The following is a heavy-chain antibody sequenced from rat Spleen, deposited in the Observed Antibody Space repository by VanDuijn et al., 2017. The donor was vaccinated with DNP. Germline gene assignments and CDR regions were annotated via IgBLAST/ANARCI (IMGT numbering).Heavy chain of an antibody. CDR2: ISYDGFRT. Sequence: EVQLVGSGGGLVQSGRSLKLSCAGSGFAFSDYAMVWVRQAPKKGLEWVATISYDGFRTYHRDSVKGRFTISRDNSKSTLYLQMDSLRSEDTATYYCARHEEQPWFAYWGQGTLVTVSS. CDR3: ARHEEQPWFAY. V-gene: IGHV5-7*01. CDR1: GFAFSDYA. D-gene: IGHD1-5*01. J-gene: IGHJ3*01.